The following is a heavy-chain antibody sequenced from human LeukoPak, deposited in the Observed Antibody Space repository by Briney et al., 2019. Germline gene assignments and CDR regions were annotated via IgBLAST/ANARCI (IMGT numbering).Heavy chain of an antibody. CDR2: ISYDGSNK. D-gene: IGHD2-15*01. CDR1: GFTFSSYA. J-gene: IGHJ6*03. CDR3: ARRGLPDV. V-gene: IGHV3-30-3*01. Sequence: GRSLRLSCAASGFTFSSYAMHWVRQAPGKGLEWVAVISYDGSNKYYADSVKGRFTISRDNSKNTLYLQMNSLRVEDTAVYYCARRGLPDVWGKGTTVTVSS.